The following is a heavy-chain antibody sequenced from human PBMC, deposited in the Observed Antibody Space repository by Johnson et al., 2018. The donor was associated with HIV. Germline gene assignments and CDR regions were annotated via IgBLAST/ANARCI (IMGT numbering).Heavy chain of an antibody. J-gene: IGHJ3*02. CDR2: ITTAGDT. CDR3: AKDLRITIFGVVPPHDAFDI. CDR1: GFTFSSYD. D-gene: IGHD3-3*01. Sequence: EVQLVESGGGLVQPGGSLRLSCAASGFTFSSYDMHWVRQATGKGLEWVSVITTAGDTHYPGSVKGRFTISRDNSKNTLYLQMNSLRAEDTAVYYCAKDLRITIFGVVPPHDAFDIWGQGTMVTVSS. V-gene: IGHV3-13*01.